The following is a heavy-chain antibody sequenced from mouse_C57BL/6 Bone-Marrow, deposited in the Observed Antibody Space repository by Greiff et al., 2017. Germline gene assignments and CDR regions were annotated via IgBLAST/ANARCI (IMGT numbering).Heavy chain of an antibody. J-gene: IGHJ3*01. Sequence: QVQLKQSGAELARPGASVKLSCKASGYTFTSYGISWVKQRTGQGLEWIGEIYPRSGNTYYNEKFKGKATLTADKSSSTAYMELRSLTSEDSAVYFCARGYYGSSSAWFAYWGQGTLVTVSA. D-gene: IGHD1-1*01. CDR2: IYPRSGNT. CDR1: GYTFTSYG. CDR3: ARGYYGSSSAWFAY. V-gene: IGHV1-81*01.